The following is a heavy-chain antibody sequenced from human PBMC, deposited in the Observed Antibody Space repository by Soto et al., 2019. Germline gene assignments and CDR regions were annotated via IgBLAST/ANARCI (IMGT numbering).Heavy chain of an antibody. D-gene: IGHD3-3*01. J-gene: IGHJ4*02. Sequence: QVQLVESGGGVVQPGRSLRLSCAASGFTFSSYGMHWVRQAPGKGLEWVAVISYDGSNKYYADSVKGRFTISRDNSKNTLYLQMNSLRAEDTAVYYCATVGFDFWSGYYHVPFDYWGQGTLVTVSS. CDR2: ISYDGSNK. CDR3: ATVGFDFWSGYYHVPFDY. CDR1: GFTFSSYG. V-gene: IGHV3-30*03.